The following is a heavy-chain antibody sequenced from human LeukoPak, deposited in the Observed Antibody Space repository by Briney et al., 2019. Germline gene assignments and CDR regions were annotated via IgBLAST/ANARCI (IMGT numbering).Heavy chain of an antibody. CDR2: IDHSGTT. CDR3: AKAPYLSSGS. Sequence: PSETLSLTCAVYGGSFSGYYWSWIRQPPGKGLEWIGEIDHSGTTNYNPPLKSRVTISLDTSKNQFSLILSSVTAADTAVYYCAKAPYLSSGSWGQGTMVTVSS. D-gene: IGHD3-22*01. J-gene: IGHJ3*01. CDR1: GGSFSGYY. V-gene: IGHV4-34*01.